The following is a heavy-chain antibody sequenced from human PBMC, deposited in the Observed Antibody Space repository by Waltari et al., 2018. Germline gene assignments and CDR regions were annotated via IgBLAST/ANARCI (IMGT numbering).Heavy chain of an antibody. CDR3: ARGGWLLPPHDAFDI. CDR1: GYTLTELS. Sequence: QVQLVQSGAEVKKPGASVKVSCKVSGYTLTELSMHWVRQAPGKGLEWMGGIIPIFGTANSAQKCQVRGTITADKSTSTAYMELSSLRSEDTAVYYCARGGWLLPPHDAFDIWGQGTMVTVSS. CDR2: IIPIFGTA. J-gene: IGHJ3*02. V-gene: IGHV1-69*13. D-gene: IGHD3-22*01.